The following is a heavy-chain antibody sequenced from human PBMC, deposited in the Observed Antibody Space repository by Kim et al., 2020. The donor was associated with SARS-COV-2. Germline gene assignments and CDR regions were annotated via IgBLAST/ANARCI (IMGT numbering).Heavy chain of an antibody. Sequence: GGSLRLSCAASGFTFSSYGMHWVRQAPGKGLEWVAVISYDGSNKYYADSVKGRFTISRDNSKNTLYLQMNSLRAEDTAVYYCARDFAPLGEGATPFDYWGQGTLVTVSS. CDR2: ISYDGSNK. J-gene: IGHJ4*02. CDR1: GFTFSSYG. D-gene: IGHD1-26*01. V-gene: IGHV3-33*05. CDR3: ARDFAPLGEGATPFDY.